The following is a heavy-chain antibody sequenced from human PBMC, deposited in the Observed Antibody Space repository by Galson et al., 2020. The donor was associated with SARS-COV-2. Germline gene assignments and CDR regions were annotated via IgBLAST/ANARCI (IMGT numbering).Heavy chain of an antibody. Sequence: ASVKVSCEASGYTFANYDVNWVRQATGQGLEWMGWMNPKTGNTGYAQRFQDRVTITRDTSINTAYLELSSLRSEDTAVYYCARASKHYNFLTGYLNYYYYYMDVWGTGTTVTIAS. D-gene: IGHD3-9*01. CDR3: ARASKHYNFLTGYLNYYYYYMDV. J-gene: IGHJ6*03. V-gene: IGHV1-8*03. CDR2: MNPKTGNT. CDR1: GYTFANYD.